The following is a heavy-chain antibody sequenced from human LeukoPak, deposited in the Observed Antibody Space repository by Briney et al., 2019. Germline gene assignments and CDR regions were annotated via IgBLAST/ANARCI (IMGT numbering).Heavy chain of an antibody. D-gene: IGHD6-6*01. CDR1: GFTFSSYG. Sequence: GGSLRLSCAASGFTFSSYGMHWVRQAPGKGLEWVAVIWYDGSNKYYADSVKGRFTISRDNSKNTLYLQMNSLRAKDTAVYYCAKPGSSSTFDYWGQGTLVTVSS. J-gene: IGHJ4*02. CDR2: IWYDGSNK. CDR3: AKPGSSSTFDY. V-gene: IGHV3-33*06.